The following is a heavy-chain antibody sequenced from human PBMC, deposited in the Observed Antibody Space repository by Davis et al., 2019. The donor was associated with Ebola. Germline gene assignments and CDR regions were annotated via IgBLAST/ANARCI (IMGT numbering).Heavy chain of an antibody. V-gene: IGHV5-51*01. D-gene: IGHD2-15*01. Sequence: GESLKISCQGSGYPFTSYWIAWVRQMPGEGLEWMGIIYPGDSLTRYSPSFQGQVTISADKSISTAYLQWSRLRASDTAMYYCARLGYCSGGSCFRYNWFDPWGQGTLVTVSS. CDR3: ARLGYCSGGSCFRYNWFDP. J-gene: IGHJ5*02. CDR1: GYPFTSYW. CDR2: IYPGDSLT.